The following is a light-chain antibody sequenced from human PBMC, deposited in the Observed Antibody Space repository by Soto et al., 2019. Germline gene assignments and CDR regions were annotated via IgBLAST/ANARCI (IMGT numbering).Light chain of an antibody. V-gene: IGKV3D-20*02. Sequence: DILGTQSRGTMSLSPGERAALSCRASQRVSNGYLAWYQQKPGQAPGLLIYRASSRAAGIPDRFSGSGSGTEFALTISSLEPEDFAVYYCHQRSNWPPITFGQGTRLEI. CDR3: HQRSNWPPIT. CDR2: RAS. CDR1: QRVSNGY. J-gene: IGKJ5*01.